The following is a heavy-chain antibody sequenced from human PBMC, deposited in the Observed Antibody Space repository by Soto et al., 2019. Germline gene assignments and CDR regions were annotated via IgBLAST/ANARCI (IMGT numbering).Heavy chain of an antibody. CDR1: GFTFSSYW. CDR2: INSDGSST. D-gene: IGHD2-2*01. J-gene: IGHJ6*02. CDR3: ARVAVLVPAAISYYYGMDV. V-gene: IGHV3-74*01. Sequence: GGSLRLSCAASGFTFSSYWMHWVRQAPGKXLVWVSRINSDGSSTSNADSVKGRFTISRDNAKNTLYLQMNSLRAEDTAVYYCARVAVLVPAAISYYYGMDVWGQGATVTVSS.